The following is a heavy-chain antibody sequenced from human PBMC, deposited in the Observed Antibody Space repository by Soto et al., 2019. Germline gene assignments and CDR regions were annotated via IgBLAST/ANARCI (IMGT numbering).Heavy chain of an antibody. CDR1: GYTFTGYY. V-gene: IGHV1-2*04. D-gene: IGHD3-9*01. CDR2: INPNSGGT. Sequence: ASVKVSCKASGYTFTGYYMHWVRQAPGQGLEWMGWINPNSGGTNYAQKFQGWVTMTRDTSISTAYMELSRLRSDDTAVYYCARALTGYYMALASLGYWGQGTLVTVSS. J-gene: IGHJ4*02. CDR3: ARALTGYYMALASLGY.